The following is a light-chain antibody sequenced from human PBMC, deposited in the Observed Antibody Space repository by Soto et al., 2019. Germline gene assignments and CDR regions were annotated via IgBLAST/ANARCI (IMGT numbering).Light chain of an antibody. CDR2: DAS. CDR3: QQYDRWPVT. J-gene: IGKJ4*01. Sequence: EIVLTQSPGTLSLSPGERATLSCRASQSVSYYLAWYQQKPGQAPRLLIYDASSRATGVPDRFSGSGSGTDFTLTISRLEPEDFAVYYCQQYDRWPVTFGGGTKVEIK. CDR1: QSVSYY. V-gene: IGKV3-20*01.